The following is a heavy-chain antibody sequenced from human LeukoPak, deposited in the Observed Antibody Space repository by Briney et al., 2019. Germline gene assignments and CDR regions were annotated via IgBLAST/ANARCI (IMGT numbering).Heavy chain of an antibody. CDR2: IYTSGST. V-gene: IGHV4-4*07. Sequence: KPSETLSLTCTVSGGSISSYYWSWIRQPAGKGLGWIGRIYTSGSTNYNPSLKSRVTMSVDTSKNQFSLKLSSVTAADTAVYYCARAETYYYGSGSNNWFDPWGQGTLVTVSS. CDR3: ARAETYYYGSGSNNWFDP. D-gene: IGHD3-10*01. CDR1: GGSISSYY. J-gene: IGHJ5*02.